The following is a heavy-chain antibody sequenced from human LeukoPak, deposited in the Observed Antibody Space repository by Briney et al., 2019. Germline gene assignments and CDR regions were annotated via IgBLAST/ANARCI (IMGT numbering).Heavy chain of an antibody. Sequence: PGRSLRLSCAASGFTFSHYGVHWVRQAPGKGLEWVAVISYDGSNKYFADSVKGRFTISRDNAKSSLYLQMNSLRAEDTAVYYCASRGLGWLAPDYWGQGTLVTVSS. CDR1: GFTFSHYG. CDR3: ASRGLGWLAPDY. D-gene: IGHD6-19*01. V-gene: IGHV3-30*03. J-gene: IGHJ4*02. CDR2: ISYDGSNK.